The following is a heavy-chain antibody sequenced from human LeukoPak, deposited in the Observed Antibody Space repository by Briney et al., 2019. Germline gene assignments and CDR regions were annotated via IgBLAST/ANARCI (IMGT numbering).Heavy chain of an antibody. CDR2: VKSKTDGGTA. J-gene: IGHJ5*02. Sequence: GGSLRLSCAASGFTFRNAWMNWVRQPPGKGLEWVGRVKSKTDGGTADYAAPVKGRFTISRDDSKNTLYLQMNSLKTEDTAVYYCTTGEWGWFDPWGQGTLVTVSS. V-gene: IGHV3-15*01. CDR3: TTGEWGWFDP. CDR1: GFTFRNAW. D-gene: IGHD3-3*01.